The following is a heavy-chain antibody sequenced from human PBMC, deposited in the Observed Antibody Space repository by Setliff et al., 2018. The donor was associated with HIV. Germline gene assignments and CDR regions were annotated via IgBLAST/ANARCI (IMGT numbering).Heavy chain of an antibody. CDR3: ARGHSHGYGYSGSYGPFDI. CDR1: GGTFSSYA. D-gene: IGHD1-26*01. CDR2: IIPMFGTL. J-gene: IGHJ3*02. Sequence: GASVKVSCKASGGTFSSYAINWVRQAPGQGLEWMGGIIPMFGTLNFAQKFQGRVTITTDESTSTAYMELNSLRSEDTAVYYCARGHSHGYGYSGSYGPFDIWGQGTMVT. V-gene: IGHV1-69*05.